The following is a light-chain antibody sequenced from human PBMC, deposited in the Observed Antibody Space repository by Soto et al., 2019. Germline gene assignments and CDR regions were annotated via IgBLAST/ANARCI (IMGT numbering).Light chain of an antibody. Sequence: EIVLTQSPGTLSLSPGERATLSCRASQSVSSSYLAWYQQKPGQAPRLLIYGASSRATGIPERFSGSGSGTDFPLTISRLEPEDFAVYYCQQYGSSLYTFGQGTKQEI. J-gene: IGKJ2*01. CDR1: QSVSSSY. CDR3: QQYGSSLYT. V-gene: IGKV3-20*01. CDR2: GAS.